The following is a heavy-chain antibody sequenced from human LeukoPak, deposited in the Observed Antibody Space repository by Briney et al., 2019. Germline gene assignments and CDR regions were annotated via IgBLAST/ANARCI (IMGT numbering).Heavy chain of an antibody. J-gene: IGHJ6*03. V-gene: IGHV5-51*01. CDR1: GYSFTSYW. Sequence: GESVKISCKGSGYSFTSYWIGWVRQMPGKGLEWMGIIFPLVSATSYTPSFQGQVTISADKSTRTAYLQWTSLKASDTAMYYCARLGGYYWYDMYVWGKGTTVTVSS. CDR3: ARLGGYYWYDMYV. CDR2: IFPLVSAT.